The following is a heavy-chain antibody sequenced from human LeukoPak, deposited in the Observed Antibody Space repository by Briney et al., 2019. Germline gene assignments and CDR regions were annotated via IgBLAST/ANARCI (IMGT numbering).Heavy chain of an antibody. CDR2: IYPGDSDA. CDR1: GYSFTSYW. V-gene: IGHV5-51*01. CDR3: GRHYQMSAPLDT. D-gene: IGHD2-2*01. Sequence: PGESLKISCKGSGYSFTSYWIGWVRQMPGKGLEWMGIIYPGDSDATYSPSFQGQVTISADKSISTAYLQWSSLKASDTAIYYCGRHYQMSAPLDTWGQGTLVTVSS. J-gene: IGHJ5*02.